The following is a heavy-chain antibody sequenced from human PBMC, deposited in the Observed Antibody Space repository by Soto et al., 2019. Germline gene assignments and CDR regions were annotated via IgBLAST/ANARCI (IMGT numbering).Heavy chain of an antibody. CDR1: GYTFTSYY. D-gene: IGHD2-15*01. CDR2: INPSGGST. CDR3: ASTIMEDIRDYYYYGMDV. J-gene: IGHJ6*02. Sequence: GASVKVSCKASGYTFTSYYMHWVRQAPGQGLEWMGIINPSGGSTSYAQKFQGRVTMTRDTSTSTVYMELSSLRSEDTAVYYCASTIMEDIRDYYYYGMDVWGQGTTVTVSS. V-gene: IGHV1-46*01.